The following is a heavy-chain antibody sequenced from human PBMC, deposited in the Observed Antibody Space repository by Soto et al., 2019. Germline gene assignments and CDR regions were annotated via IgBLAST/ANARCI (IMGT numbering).Heavy chain of an antibody. D-gene: IGHD3-10*01. CDR1: GCTFGGFG. J-gene: IGHJ6*02. V-gene: IGHV3-7*03. CDR3: VRDGCRRNSCYIYGTDV. CDR2: REGDGSAK. Sequence: VLLRLCWGAAGCTFGGFGGSWVRQAPWKGPEWVANREGDGSAKNYLDSVKGRFTISRDNEKTSLYLQLSSLRAEHTAVYYCVRDGCRRNSCYIYGTDVWGQRTTVPVSS.